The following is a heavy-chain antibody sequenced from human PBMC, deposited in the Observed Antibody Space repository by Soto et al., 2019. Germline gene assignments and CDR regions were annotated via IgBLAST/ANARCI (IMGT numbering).Heavy chain of an antibody. CDR3: AGDSRPPSGGMDV. V-gene: IGHV4-59*11. CDR1: GVSISSHY. J-gene: IGHJ6*02. Sequence: PSETLSLTCTVSGVSISSHYWSWIRQAPGKGLEWIGYIHYSGESNCIPSLKRRVTMSVDTTKNQFSLKLSSVTAADTAVYYCAGDSRPPSGGMDVWGQGTTVTVSS. CDR2: IHYSGES.